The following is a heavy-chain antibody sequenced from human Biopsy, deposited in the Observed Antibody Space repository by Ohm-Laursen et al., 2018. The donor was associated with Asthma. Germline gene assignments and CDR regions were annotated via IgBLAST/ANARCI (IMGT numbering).Heavy chain of an antibody. D-gene: IGHD3-3*02. V-gene: IGHV3-7*01. Sequence: SLRLSCSASGFTFGDYWMGWVRQVPGKGLEGVANIKHDGSEKNHVDSLKGRFTISRDNAKNSLYLQMNSLRAEDTAVYYCARTFHFWSPYHAEHYQLWGQGTLVTVSS. J-gene: IGHJ1*01. CDR1: GFTFGDYW. CDR2: IKHDGSEK. CDR3: ARTFHFWSPYHAEHYQL.